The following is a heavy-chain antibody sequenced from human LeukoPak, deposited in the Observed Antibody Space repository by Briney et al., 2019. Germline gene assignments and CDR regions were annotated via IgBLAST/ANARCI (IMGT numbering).Heavy chain of an antibody. D-gene: IGHD6-19*01. Sequence: SETLSLTCTVSGGSISSYYWSWIRQPPGKGLEWIGYIYYSGSTNYNPSLKSRVTISVDTSKNQFSLKLSSVTAADTAVYYCARGSGWYEYYFDYWGQGTLVTVSS. CDR3: ARGSGWYEYYFDY. CDR1: GGSISSYY. J-gene: IGHJ4*02. V-gene: IGHV4-59*01. CDR2: IYYSGST.